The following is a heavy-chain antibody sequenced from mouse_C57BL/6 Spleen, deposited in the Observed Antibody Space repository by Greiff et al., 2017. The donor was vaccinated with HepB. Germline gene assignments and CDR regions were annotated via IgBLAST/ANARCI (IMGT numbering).Heavy chain of an antibody. V-gene: IGHV2-5*01. CDR2: IWRGGST. CDR3: AKNCDYDVYYAMDY. Sequence: VQLQESGPGLVQPSQSLSITCTVSGFSLTSYGVHWVRQSPGKGLEWLGVIWRGGSTDYNAAFMSRLSITKDNSKSQVFFKMNSLQADDTAIYYCAKNCDYDVYYAMDYWGQGTSVTVSS. D-gene: IGHD2-4*01. CDR1: GFSLTSYG. J-gene: IGHJ4*01.